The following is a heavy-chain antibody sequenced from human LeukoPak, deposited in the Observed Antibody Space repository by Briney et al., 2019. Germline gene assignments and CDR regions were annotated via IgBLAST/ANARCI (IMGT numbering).Heavy chain of an antibody. CDR3: AKDYYDSSGYYHWGAFDI. D-gene: IGHD3-22*01. CDR2: IKQDGSEK. Sequence: GGSLRPSCAASGFTFSSYWMSWVRQAPGKGLEWVANIKQDGSEKYYVDSVKGRFTISRDNAKNSLYLQMNSLRAEDTAVYYCAKDYYDSSGYYHWGAFDIWGQGTMVTVSS. CDR1: GFTFSSYW. J-gene: IGHJ3*02. V-gene: IGHV3-7*01.